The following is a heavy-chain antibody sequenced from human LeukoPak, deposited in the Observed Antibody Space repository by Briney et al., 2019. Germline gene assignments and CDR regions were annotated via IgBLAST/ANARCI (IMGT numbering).Heavy chain of an antibody. D-gene: IGHD3-22*01. CDR1: GGSFSGYY. J-gene: IGHJ3*02. V-gene: IGHV4-34*01. Sequence: SETLSLTCAVYGGSFSGYYWSWIRQPPGKGLEWIGEINHSGSTNYNPSLKSRVTISVDTSKNQFSLKLSSVTAADTAVYYCARGYDSCAFDIWGQGTMVTVSS. CDR2: INHSGST. CDR3: ARGYDSCAFDI.